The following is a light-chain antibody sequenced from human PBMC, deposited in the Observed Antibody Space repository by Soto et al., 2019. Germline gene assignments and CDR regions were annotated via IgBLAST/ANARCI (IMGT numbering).Light chain of an antibody. J-gene: IGKJ3*01. CDR2: AAS. Sequence: DIQMTQSPSSLSASVGDRVTITCRASQSISTYLNWYQQKAGLAPKLLIYAASSLQGGVPSRFSGSGSGTHFTLTISSLQPEDFATYYCQQSYNSPFTFGPGTKVDIK. CDR1: QSISTY. CDR3: QQSYNSPFT. V-gene: IGKV1-39*01.